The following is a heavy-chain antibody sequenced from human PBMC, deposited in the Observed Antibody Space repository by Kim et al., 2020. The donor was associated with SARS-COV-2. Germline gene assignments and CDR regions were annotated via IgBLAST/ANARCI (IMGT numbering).Heavy chain of an antibody. Sequence: VKGRFTISRDSSKNTLSLQMNSLRVEDTAVYYCATIRTHSGYDFGYCGMDVWDQGTTVTVSS. V-gene: IGHV3-53*01. CDR3: ATIRTHSGYDFGYCGMDV. D-gene: IGHD5-12*01. J-gene: IGHJ6*02.